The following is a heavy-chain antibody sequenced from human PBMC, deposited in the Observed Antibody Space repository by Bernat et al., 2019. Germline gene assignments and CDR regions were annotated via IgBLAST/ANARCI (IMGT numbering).Heavy chain of an antibody. J-gene: IGHJ4*02. Sequence: EVQLLESGGGLVQPGGSLRLSCAASGFTFSSYAMSWVRQAPGKGLEWVSAISGSGGSTYYADSVKGRFTISRDNSKNTLYLQMNSPRAEDTAVYYCAKLYDSSGYSHPDYWGQGTLVTVSS. V-gene: IGHV3-23*01. CDR1: GFTFSSYA. CDR2: ISGSGGST. D-gene: IGHD3-22*01. CDR3: AKLYDSSGYSHPDY.